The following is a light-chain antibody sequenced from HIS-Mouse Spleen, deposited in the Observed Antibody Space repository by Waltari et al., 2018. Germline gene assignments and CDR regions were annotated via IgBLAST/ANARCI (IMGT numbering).Light chain of an antibody. CDR2: KDS. V-gene: IGLV3-25*03. Sequence: SYELPPPPPVSVSPGQTARLTCSGDALPKQYAYWYPQKPGQAPVLVIYKDSERPSGIPERFSGSSSGTTVTLTISGVQAEDEADYYCQSADSSGTGWVFGGGTKLTVL. CDR3: QSADSSGTGWV. CDR1: ALPKQY. J-gene: IGLJ3*02.